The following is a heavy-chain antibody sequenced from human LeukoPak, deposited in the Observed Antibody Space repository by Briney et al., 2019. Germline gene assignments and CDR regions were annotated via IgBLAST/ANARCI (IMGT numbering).Heavy chain of an antibody. V-gene: IGHV3-21*01. CDR1: GFTFSSYS. CDR3: ARGAEYYYDSSGYFPFDY. J-gene: IGHJ4*02. CDR2: ITSGGHI. Sequence: GGSLRLSCAASGFTFSSYSMNWVRQAPVKGLEWVSSITSGGHIYYPDPLKGRFTISRDNAKNSLYLQMNSLRAEDTAIYYCARGAEYYYDSSGYFPFDYWGQGTLVTVSS. D-gene: IGHD3-22*01.